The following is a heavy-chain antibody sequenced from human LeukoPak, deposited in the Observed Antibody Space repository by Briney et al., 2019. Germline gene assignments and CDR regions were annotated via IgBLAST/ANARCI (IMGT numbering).Heavy chain of an antibody. CDR2: IKQDGSEK. J-gene: IGHJ4*02. Sequence: AGGSLRLSCAASGFTFSSYWMSWVRQAPGKGREWVANIKQDGSEKYYVDSVKGRFTISRDNAKNSLYLQMNSLRAEDTAVYYCARSNRGDSSGYYSLDYWGQGTLVTVSS. CDR3: ARSNRGDSSGYYSLDY. D-gene: IGHD3-22*01. CDR1: GFTFSSYW. V-gene: IGHV3-7*01.